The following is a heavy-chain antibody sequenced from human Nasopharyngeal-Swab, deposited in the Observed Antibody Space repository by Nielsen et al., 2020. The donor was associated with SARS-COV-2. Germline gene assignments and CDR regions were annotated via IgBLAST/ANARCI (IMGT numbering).Heavy chain of an antibody. CDR2: IRSKANSYAT. Sequence: GESLKTSFAASGFSFNNYSMIWVRQASGKGLEWVGRIRSKANSYATAYAASVKGRFTISRDDSKNTAYLQMNSLKTEDTAVYYCTRGPNYYYYGMDVWGQGTTVTVSS. V-gene: IGHV3-73*01. J-gene: IGHJ6*02. CDR1: GFSFNNYS. CDR3: TRGPNYYYYGMDV.